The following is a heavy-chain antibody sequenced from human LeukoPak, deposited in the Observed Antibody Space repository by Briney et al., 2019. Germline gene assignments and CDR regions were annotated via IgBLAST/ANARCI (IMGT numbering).Heavy chain of an antibody. CDR2: IYYSGST. V-gene: IGHV4-59*01. CDR3: ARVKRTTGTTSYFDY. Sequence: SETLSLTCNVSGGSMSNIYYWGWIRQPPGKGLEWIGYIYYSGSTNYNPSLKSRVTISVDTSKNQFSLKLSSVTAADTAVYYCARVKRTTGTTSYFDYWGQGTLVTVSS. D-gene: IGHD1-1*01. J-gene: IGHJ4*02. CDR1: GGSMSNIYY.